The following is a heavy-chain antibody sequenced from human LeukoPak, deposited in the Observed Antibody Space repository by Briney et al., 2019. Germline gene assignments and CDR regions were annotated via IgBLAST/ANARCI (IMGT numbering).Heavy chain of an antibody. J-gene: IGHJ3*02. CDR3: ARAGLAGHDAFDI. CDR1: GFTVSRNY. Sequence: QPGGSLRLSCAASGFTVSRNYMSWVRQAPGKGLEWLSLIYSGGSTYYADSVKGRFTVSRDNSKNTLYLQMNSLRGEDTAVYYCARAGLAGHDAFDIWGQGTVVTVSS. CDR2: IYSGGST. D-gene: IGHD3-10*01. V-gene: IGHV3-53*01.